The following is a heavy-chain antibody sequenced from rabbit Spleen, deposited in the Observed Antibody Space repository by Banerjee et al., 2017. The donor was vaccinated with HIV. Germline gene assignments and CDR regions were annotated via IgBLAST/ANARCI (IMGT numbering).Heavy chain of an antibody. Sequence: QSLEESGGGLVKPGASLTLTCTASGFSFSSSYYMCWVRQAPGKGLEWIACIYIGSSGSTYYASWAKGRFTISKTSSTTVTLQMTSLTAADTATYFCARGSATMTMVITGYYFNLWGQGTLVTVS. CDR1: GFSFSSSYY. D-gene: IGHD2-1*01. CDR3: ARGSATMTMVITGYYFNL. V-gene: IGHV1S40*01. J-gene: IGHJ4*01. CDR2: IYIGSSGST.